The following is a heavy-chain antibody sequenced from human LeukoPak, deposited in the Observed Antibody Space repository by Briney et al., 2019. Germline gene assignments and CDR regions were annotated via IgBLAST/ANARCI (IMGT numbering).Heavy chain of an antibody. CDR2: IIPILGIA. D-gene: IGHD1-26*01. J-gene: IGHJ4*02. V-gene: IGHV1-69*04. CDR3: ARAWDLVGATPGY. CDR1: GGTFSSYA. Sequence: ASVKVSCKASGGTFSSYAISWVRQAPGQGLEWMGRIIPILGIANYAQKFQGRVTTTADKSTSTAYMELSSLRSEDTAVYYCARAWDLVGATPGYWGQGTLVTVSS.